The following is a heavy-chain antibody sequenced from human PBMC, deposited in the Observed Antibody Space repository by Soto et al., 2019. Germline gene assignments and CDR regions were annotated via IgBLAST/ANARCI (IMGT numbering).Heavy chain of an antibody. CDR2: ISSSTNII. V-gene: IGHV3-11*01. J-gene: IGHJ4*02. CDR1: GFTFSNYY. CDR3: ARVPPRDGYNVAY. Sequence: QVQLVESGGGLVKPGGSLRLSCAASGFTFSNYYMSWIRQAPGKGLEWVSYISSSTNIIHYADSVKGRFTISRDNAKNSLYLQMNRLRVEDTAVYYCARVPPRDGYNVAYWGQGTRVTVSS. D-gene: IGHD5-12*01.